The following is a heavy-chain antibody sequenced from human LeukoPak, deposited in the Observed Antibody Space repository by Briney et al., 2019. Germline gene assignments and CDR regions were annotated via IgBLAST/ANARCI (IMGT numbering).Heavy chain of an antibody. V-gene: IGHV1-69*13. D-gene: IGHD2-2*01. CDR1: GGTFSSYA. J-gene: IGHJ3*02. Sequence: SVKVSCKASGGTFSSYAISWVRQAPGQGLEWMGGIIPIFGTANYAQKFQGRVTITADESTSTAYMELSSLRSEDTAVYYCARDQDIVVVPAAIEAFAFDIWGQGTMVTVSS. CDR3: ARDQDIVVVPAAIEAFAFDI. CDR2: IIPIFGTA.